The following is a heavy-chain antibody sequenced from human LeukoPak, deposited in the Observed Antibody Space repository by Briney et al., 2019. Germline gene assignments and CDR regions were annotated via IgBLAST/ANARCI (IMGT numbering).Heavy chain of an antibody. J-gene: IGHJ4*02. Sequence: ASVKVPCKTSGYTFSNYGISWVRQAPGQGLEWMGWSSYAQKFQDRVTMTTDSSTSTGYMELRSLTYDDTAVYYCARVHHYYDILTGYGEYFFDKWGQGTLVTVSS. CDR2: SS. D-gene: IGHD3-9*01. V-gene: IGHV1-18*01. CDR1: GYTFSNYG. CDR3: ARVHHYYDILTGYGEYFFDK.